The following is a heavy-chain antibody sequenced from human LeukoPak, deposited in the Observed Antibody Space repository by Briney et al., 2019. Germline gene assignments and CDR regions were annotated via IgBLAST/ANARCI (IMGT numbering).Heavy chain of an antibody. D-gene: IGHD5-24*01. CDR1: GFTFRTYA. V-gene: IGHV3-23*01. J-gene: IGHJ4*02. CDR3: AKRTMSAFDS. CDR2: ISGSGNGT. Sequence: PGGSLRLSCTASGFTFRTYAMSRVRQAPGKGLEWLSGISGSGNGTYYADSVKGRFIISRDNSKNMVYLQMNSLTVEDTATYYCAKRTMSAFDSWGQGTLLIVSS.